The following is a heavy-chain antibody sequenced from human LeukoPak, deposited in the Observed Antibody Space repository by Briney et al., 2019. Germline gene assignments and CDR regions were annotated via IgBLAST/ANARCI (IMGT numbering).Heavy chain of an antibody. V-gene: IGHV4-39*01. CDR1: GGSISSSSYY. Sequence: PSETLSLTCTVSGGSISSSSYYWGWIRQPPGKGLEWIGSIYYSGSTYYNPSLKSRVAISVDTSKTQFSLKLSSVTAADTAVFYCARLRSRGITMVRGNFDYWGQGTLVTVSS. D-gene: IGHD3-10*01. CDR3: ARLRSRGITMVRGNFDY. J-gene: IGHJ4*02. CDR2: IYYSGST.